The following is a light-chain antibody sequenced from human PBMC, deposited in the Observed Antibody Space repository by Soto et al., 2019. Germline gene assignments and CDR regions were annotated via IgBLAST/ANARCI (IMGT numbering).Light chain of an antibody. Sequence: IVLTQSPATLSVSPGERVTLSCRASQSVASTYLAWYQQRPGQAPRLLISGASTRATGIPARFSGSGSGTKFTLTISSLQSEDFAPYYCQQYRSYPLTFGGGTRVEIK. CDR3: QQYRSYPLT. CDR2: GAS. V-gene: IGKV3-15*01. CDR1: QSVASTY. J-gene: IGKJ4*01.